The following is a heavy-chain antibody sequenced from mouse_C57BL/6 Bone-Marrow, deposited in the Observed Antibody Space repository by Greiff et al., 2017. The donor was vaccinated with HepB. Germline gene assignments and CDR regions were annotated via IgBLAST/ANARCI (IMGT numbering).Heavy chain of an antibody. V-gene: IGHV1-18*01. CDR1: GYTFTDYN. Sequence: SGPELVKPGASVKIPCKASGYTFTDYNMDWVKQSHGKSLEWIGDINPNNGGTIYNQKFKGKATLTVDKSSSTAYMGLRSLTSEDTAVYYCARWRGGGYYFDYWGQGTTLTVSS. CDR3: ARWRGGGYYFDY. CDR2: INPNNGGT. J-gene: IGHJ2*01.